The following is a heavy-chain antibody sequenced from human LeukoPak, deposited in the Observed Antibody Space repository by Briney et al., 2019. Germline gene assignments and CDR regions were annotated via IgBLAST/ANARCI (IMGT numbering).Heavy chain of an antibody. CDR2: MNPNSGNT. J-gene: IGHJ4*02. CDR1: VYTFTSYD. D-gene: IGHD5-18*01. V-gene: IGHV1-8*01. Sequence: ASVKVSCKGSVYTFTSYDINWVRQATGQGLEWMGWMNPNSGNTGYAQKFQGRVTMTRNTSISTAYMELSSLRSEDTAVYYCAKGYSYGSYYFDYWGQGTLVTVSS. CDR3: AKGYSYGSYYFDY.